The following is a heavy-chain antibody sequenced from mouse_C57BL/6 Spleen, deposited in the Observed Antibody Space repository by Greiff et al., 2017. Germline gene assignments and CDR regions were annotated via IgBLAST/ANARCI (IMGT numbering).Heavy chain of an antibody. CDR2: IYPGSGST. V-gene: IGHV1-55*01. CDR1: GYTFTSYW. D-gene: IGHD2-5*01. Sequence: QVQLKQPGAELVKPGASVKMSCKASGYTFTSYWITWVKQRPGQGLEWSGDIYPGSGSTNYNEKFKSKDTLTVDTSSSTAYMQLSRLTSEDSAVYYCASLAYYSNLYYFDYWGQGTTLTVSS. J-gene: IGHJ2*01. CDR3: ASLAYYSNLYYFDY.